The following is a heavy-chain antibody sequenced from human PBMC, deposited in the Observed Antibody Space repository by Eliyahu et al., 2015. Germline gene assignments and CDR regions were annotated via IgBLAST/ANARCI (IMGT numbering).Heavy chain of an antibody. J-gene: IGHJ6*02. V-gene: IGHV3-30*01. D-gene: IGHD3-9*01. Sequence: QVQLVESGGGVVQPGRSLRLSCAASGFTFSXXAMHWVRQAPGKGLEWVAVISYDGSNNYYADSVKGRFTISRDNSKNTLYLQMNSLRAEDTAVYYCAREGGYYDILTGDHRGEYYGMDVWGQGTTVTVSS. CDR2: ISYDGSNN. CDR3: AREGGYYDILTGDHRGEYYGMDV. CDR1: GFTFSXXA.